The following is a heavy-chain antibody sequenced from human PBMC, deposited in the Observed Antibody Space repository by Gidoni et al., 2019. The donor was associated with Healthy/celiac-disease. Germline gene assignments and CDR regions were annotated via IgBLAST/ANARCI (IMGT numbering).Heavy chain of an antibody. CDR2: ISYDGGNK. J-gene: IGHJ4*02. Sequence: QVQLVESGGGVVQPGRSLRLSCAASGFTFSSYGMHWFRQAPGKGLEWVAVISYDGGNKNYADAVKGRFTISRDNSKNTLYLQMNSLRAEDTAVYYCAKGPIFGVVLDYWGQGTLVTVSS. V-gene: IGHV3-30*18. CDR1: GFTFSSYG. CDR3: AKGPIFGVVLDY. D-gene: IGHD3-3*01.